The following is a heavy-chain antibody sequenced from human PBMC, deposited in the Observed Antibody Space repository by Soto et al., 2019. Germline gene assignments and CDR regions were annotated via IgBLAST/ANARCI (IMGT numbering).Heavy chain of an antibody. V-gene: IGHV4-39*01. CDR2: VSYSGST. J-gene: IGHJ5*02. Sequence: QLRLQASGPGLLKPSETLSLTCTVSGGSISSGHYYWGWIRQPPGKGLEWIGSVSYSGSTYYDPSLKSPVTISRDTAKNQFSLTLGSVPAADKAVYSCARVGGTVNPGGSVGTWGRGTMVTVSS. CDR3: ARVGGTVNPGGSVGT. CDR1: GGSISSGHYY. D-gene: IGHD1-26*01.